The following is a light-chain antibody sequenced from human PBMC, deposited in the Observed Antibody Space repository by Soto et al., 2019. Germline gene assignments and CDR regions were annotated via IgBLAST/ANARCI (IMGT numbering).Light chain of an antibody. V-gene: IGKV1-6*01. J-gene: IGKJ1*01. CDR3: LQNYRSPWT. Sequence: AIQMTQSPSSLSASVGDRVTITCRASQAIGNDLGWYQLIPGKAPKLLIYAASRLHSGVPSKFSGSGSGSDFTLTISSLQPEDFATYYCLQNYRSPWTFGQGTKVELK. CDR2: AAS. CDR1: QAIGND.